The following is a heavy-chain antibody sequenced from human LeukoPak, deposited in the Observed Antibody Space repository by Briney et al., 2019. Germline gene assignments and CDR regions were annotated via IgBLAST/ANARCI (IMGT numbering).Heavy chain of an antibody. J-gene: IGHJ6*02. CDR3: ARVRRGSTTARDGMDV. Sequence: PGRSLRLSCAASGFTFSSYGMHWVRQAPGKGLEWVAVIWYDGSNKYYADSVKGRFTISRDNSKNTLYLQMNSLRAEDTAVYYCARVRRGSTTARDGMDVWGQGTTVTVSS. V-gene: IGHV3-33*01. CDR1: GFTFSSYG. CDR2: IWYDGSNK. D-gene: IGHD2-2*01.